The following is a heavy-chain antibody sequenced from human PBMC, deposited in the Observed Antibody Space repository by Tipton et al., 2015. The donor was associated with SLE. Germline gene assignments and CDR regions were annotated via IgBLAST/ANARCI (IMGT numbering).Heavy chain of an antibody. Sequence: GLVKPSETLSLTCAVSGGSISSSSYYWGWIRQPPGKGLEWIGSIYYSGSTYYNPSLKSRVTISVDTSKNQFSLKLSSVTAADTAVYYCASLGVVLPYWGQGTLVTVSS. V-gene: IGHV4-39*01. D-gene: IGHD3-3*01. CDR3: ASLGVVLPY. CDR2: IYYSGST. J-gene: IGHJ4*02. CDR1: GGSISSSSYY.